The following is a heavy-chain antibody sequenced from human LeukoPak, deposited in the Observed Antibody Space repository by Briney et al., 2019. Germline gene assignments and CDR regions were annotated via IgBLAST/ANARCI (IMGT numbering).Heavy chain of an antibody. CDR2: ISAYNGNT. CDR3: ARGVVVINGPYLDY. D-gene: IGHD3-22*01. CDR1: GYTFTSYV. J-gene: IGHJ4*02. Sequence: ASVKVSYKASGYTFTSYVISWVRQAPGQGLEWMGWISAYNGNTNYTQKLQGRVTMTTDTSPSTAYMELRSLRSDDTAVYYCARGVVVINGPYLDYWGQGTLVTVSS. V-gene: IGHV1-18*01.